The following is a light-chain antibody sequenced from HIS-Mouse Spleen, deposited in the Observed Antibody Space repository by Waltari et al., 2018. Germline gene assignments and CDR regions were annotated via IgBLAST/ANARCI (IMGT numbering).Light chain of an antibody. J-gene: IGLJ3*02. CDR2: RNK. CDR3: AAWDDSLSGPV. Sequence: QSVLTQPPSASGTPGQRVTISCSGSIANIGSNYVYWYQQLPGTAPKLLIYRNKQRPSGVPDRFSGSKSGTSASLAISGLRSEDEADYYCAAWDDSLSGPVFGGGTKLTVL. V-gene: IGLV1-47*01. CDR1: IANIGSNY.